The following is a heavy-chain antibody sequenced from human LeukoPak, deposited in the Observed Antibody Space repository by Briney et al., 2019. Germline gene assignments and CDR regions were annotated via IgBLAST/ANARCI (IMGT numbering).Heavy chain of an antibody. CDR2: ISGSNGNT. Sequence: ASVKASCKASGGTFSSYAISWVRQAPGQGLEWMGWISGSNGNTNYAQKFLGRVTMTADTSTSTAYMELRSLTSDDMAVYYCARSGRGTYYYFDLWGQGTLVTVSS. CDR1: GGTFSSYA. CDR3: ARSGRGTYYYFDL. D-gene: IGHD5-12*01. J-gene: IGHJ4*02. V-gene: IGHV1-18*03.